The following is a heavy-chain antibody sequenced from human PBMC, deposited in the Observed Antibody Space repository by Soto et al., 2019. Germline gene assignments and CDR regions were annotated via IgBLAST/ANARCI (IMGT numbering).Heavy chain of an antibody. D-gene: IGHD6-6*01. CDR1: GYTFTSYD. Sequence: ASVKVSCKASGYTFTSYDINWVRQATGQGLEWMGWMNPNSGNTGYAQKFQGRVTMTRNTSISTAYMELSSLRSEDTAVYYCARGKRYSSSPHYYYYYMDVWGKGTTVTVSS. CDR3: ARGKRYSSSPHYYYYYMDV. CDR2: MNPNSGNT. V-gene: IGHV1-8*01. J-gene: IGHJ6*03.